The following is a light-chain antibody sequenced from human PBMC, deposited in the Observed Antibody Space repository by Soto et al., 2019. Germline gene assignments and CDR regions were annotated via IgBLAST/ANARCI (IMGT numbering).Light chain of an antibody. Sequence: DIQMTQSPSTLSGSVGDRVSITCRASETISSWLSWYQQKPGKAPKLLIYKASTLKSGVPSRFSGSGSGTEFTLTISNLQPDDFATYYCQQYDNYPLTFGGGPKVDIK. CDR2: KAS. V-gene: IGKV1-5*03. CDR1: ETISSW. CDR3: QQYDNYPLT. J-gene: IGKJ4*01.